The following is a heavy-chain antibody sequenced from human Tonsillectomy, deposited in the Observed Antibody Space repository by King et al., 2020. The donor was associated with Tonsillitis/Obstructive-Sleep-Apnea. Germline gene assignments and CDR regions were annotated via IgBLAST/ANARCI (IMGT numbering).Heavy chain of an antibody. CDR3: ASLGNWGYDILTGLDY. CDR2: IYYSGST. CDR1: GGSISSGGYY. Sequence: QLQESGPGLVKPSQTLSLTCTVSGGSISSGGYYWSWIRQHPGKGLEWIGYIYYSGSTYYNPSLKSRVTISVDTSKNQFSLKLSSVTAADPAVYYCASLGNWGYDILTGLDYWGQGTLVTVSS. D-gene: IGHD3-9*01. V-gene: IGHV4-31*03. J-gene: IGHJ4*02.